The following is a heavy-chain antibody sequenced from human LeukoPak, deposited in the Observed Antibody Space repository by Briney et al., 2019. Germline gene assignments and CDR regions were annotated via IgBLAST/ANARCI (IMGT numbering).Heavy chain of an antibody. V-gene: IGHV1-2*02. Sequence: ASVKVSCKASGYTFTGYYMHWVRQAPGQGLEWMGWIKPNSGGTRSAQKFQGRVTMTRDTSISTAYMELSRLRSDDTAVYYCARDGGIITGTTKYYFDYWGQGTLVTVSS. CDR1: GYTFTGYY. D-gene: IGHD1-7*01. CDR3: ARDGGIITGTTKYYFDY. CDR2: IKPNSGGT. J-gene: IGHJ4*02.